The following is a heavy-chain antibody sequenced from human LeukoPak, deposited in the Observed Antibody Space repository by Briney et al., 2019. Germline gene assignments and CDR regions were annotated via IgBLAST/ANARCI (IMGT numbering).Heavy chain of an antibody. CDR1: WFTFSNYW. Sequence: GGSLRLSCVASWFTFSNYWMHWVRQAPGKGLVWVSRINSDGSSTSYADSVKGRFTISRDNAKNTLYLQMNSLRAEDTAVYYCARAPRGYFDYWGRGTLVTVSS. V-gene: IGHV3-74*01. CDR3: ARAPRGYFDY. J-gene: IGHJ4*02. CDR2: INSDGSST.